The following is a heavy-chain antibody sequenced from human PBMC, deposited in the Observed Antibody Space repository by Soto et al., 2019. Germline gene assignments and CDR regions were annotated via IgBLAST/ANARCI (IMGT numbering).Heavy chain of an antibody. Sequence: PSESLSLTCAVSGGSISSSSYALCLIRQPPGKGLEWIGSIYYSGSTYYNPSLKSRVTISVDTYKNQFSLKLSSVTAADTAVYYCTRHRIGSVECWGQEALVTVSS. CDR1: GGSISSSSYA. CDR3: TRHRIGSVEC. V-gene: IGHV4-39*01. J-gene: IGHJ4*02. D-gene: IGHD2-15*01. CDR2: IYYSGST.